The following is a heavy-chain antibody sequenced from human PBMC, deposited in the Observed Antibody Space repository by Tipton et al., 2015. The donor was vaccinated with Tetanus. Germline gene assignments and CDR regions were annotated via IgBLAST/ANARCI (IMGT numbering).Heavy chain of an antibody. D-gene: IGHD1-20*01. J-gene: IGHJ4*02. Sequence: SLRLSCAASGVTVSGNYMSWVRQAPGKGLEWVSVIYTGGSADYTDSVKGRFTISIDNSNNSLSLQMNSLRTDDTAVYYCAFRTNWRFSRGFDCWGQGILLTVSS. CDR2: IYTGGSA. CDR3: AFRTNWRFSRGFDC. CDR1: GVTVSGNY. V-gene: IGHV3-53*01.